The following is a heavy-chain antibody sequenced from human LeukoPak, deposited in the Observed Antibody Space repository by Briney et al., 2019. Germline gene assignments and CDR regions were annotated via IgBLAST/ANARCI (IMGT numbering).Heavy chain of an antibody. CDR2: IYYSGST. CDR3: ARVNYSNKGWFDP. J-gene: IGHJ5*02. V-gene: IGHV4-59*01. Sequence: PSETLSLTCTVSGDSISSYYWSWIRQPPGKGLEWIGYIYYSGSTNYNPSLKSRVTISVDTSKNQSSLKLSSVTAADTAVYYCARVNYSNKGWFDPWGQGTLVTVSS. D-gene: IGHD4-11*01. CDR1: GDSISSYY.